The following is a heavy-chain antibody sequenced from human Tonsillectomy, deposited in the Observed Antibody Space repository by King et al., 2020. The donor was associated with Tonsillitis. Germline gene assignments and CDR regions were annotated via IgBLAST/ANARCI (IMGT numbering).Heavy chain of an antibody. CDR3: AVVLDYFGY. Sequence: LQLQESGPGLVKPSETLSLTCTVSGCSISSSSFYWGWIRQPPGKGLEWIGSIYYSGSTYYHPSLKSRVTISVDTSKNQFSLKLSSVTAADTAVYYCAVVLDYFGYWGQGTLVTVSS. CDR1: GCSISSSSFY. CDR2: IYYSGST. J-gene: IGHJ4*02. D-gene: IGHD3-22*01. V-gene: IGHV4-39*01.